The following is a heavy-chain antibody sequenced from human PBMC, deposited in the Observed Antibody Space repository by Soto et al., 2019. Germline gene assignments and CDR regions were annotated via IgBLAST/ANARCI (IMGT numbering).Heavy chain of an antibody. Sequence: SETLSLTCTVSGGSISSGGYYWSWIRQHPGKGLEWIGYIYYSGSTYYNPSLKSRVTISVDTSKNQFSLKLSSVTAADTAVYYCARASISSSWYNYWGQGTLVTVSS. V-gene: IGHV4-31*03. D-gene: IGHD6-13*01. CDR1: GGSISSGGYY. J-gene: IGHJ4*02. CDR2: IYYSGST. CDR3: ARASISSSWYNY.